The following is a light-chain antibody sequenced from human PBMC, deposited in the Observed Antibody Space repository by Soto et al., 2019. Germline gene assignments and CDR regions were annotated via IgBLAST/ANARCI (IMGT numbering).Light chain of an antibody. CDR2: EVS. Sequence: QSVLTQPASVSGSPGQSITISCTGTSSDVGTYDYVSWYRQHPGKAPKLLIYEVSYRPSGVSNRFSGSKSGNTASLTISGLQAEDEADYYCSSYTSNSTSAFGTGTKLTVL. J-gene: IGLJ1*01. CDR3: SSYTSNSTSA. V-gene: IGLV2-14*01. CDR1: SSDVGTYDY.